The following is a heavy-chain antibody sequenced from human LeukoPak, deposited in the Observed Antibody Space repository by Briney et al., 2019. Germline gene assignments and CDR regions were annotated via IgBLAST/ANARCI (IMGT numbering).Heavy chain of an antibody. CDR2: ISGSGGST. J-gene: IGHJ5*02. Sequence: GGSLRLSCAASGFTFSSYAMSWVRQAPGKGLEWVSSISGSGGSTYYADSVKGRFTISRDNSKNTLYLQMNSLRAEDTAVYYCAKATVSVTRNWFDPWGQGTLVTVSS. V-gene: IGHV3-23*01. CDR1: GFTFSSYA. D-gene: IGHD4-17*01. CDR3: AKATVSVTRNWFDP.